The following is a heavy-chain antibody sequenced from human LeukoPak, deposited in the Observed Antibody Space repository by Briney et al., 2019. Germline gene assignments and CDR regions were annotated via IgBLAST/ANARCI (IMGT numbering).Heavy chain of an antibody. V-gene: IGHV4-38-2*02. Sequence: SETLSLTCTVSGGSISSGYYWGWIRQPPGKGLEWIGSIYHSGSTYYNPSLKSRVTISVDTSKNQFSLKLSSVTAADTAVYYCAREANYYDSSGYQFYYFDYWGQGTLVTVSS. CDR2: IYHSGST. J-gene: IGHJ4*02. CDR1: GGSISSGYY. D-gene: IGHD3-22*01. CDR3: AREANYYDSSGYQFYYFDY.